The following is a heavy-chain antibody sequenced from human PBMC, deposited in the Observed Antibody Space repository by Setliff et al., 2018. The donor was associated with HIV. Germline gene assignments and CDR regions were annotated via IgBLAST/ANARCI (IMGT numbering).Heavy chain of an antibody. D-gene: IGHD6-19*01. CDR2: EYYRSKWYF. Sequence: SPTLSLTCALSGDSVSSDNAAWNWIRQSPRRGLEWLGREYYRSKWYFAYAVSVKCRIIINPDTSKNQFSLHLNSVTPEDTAVYYCARGSYGSVLVGGQGTLVTGSA. V-gene: IGHV6-1*01. CDR3: ARGSYGSVLV. CDR1: GDSVSSDNAA. J-gene: IGHJ4*02.